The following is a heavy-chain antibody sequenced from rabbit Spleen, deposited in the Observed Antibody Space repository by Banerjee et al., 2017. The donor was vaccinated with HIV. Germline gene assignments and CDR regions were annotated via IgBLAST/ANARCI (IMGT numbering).Heavy chain of an antibody. CDR3: ARDTGSSFSSYGMDL. CDR2: IYPGSSGFT. J-gene: IGHJ6*01. Sequence: QSLEESGGDVVKHGASLTLTCTASGFSFSNNYVMCWVRQAPGKGLEWIAYIYPGSSGFTYFASWAKGRFTISKTSSTTVTLQMTSLTVADTATYFCARDTGSSFSSYGMDLWGQGTLVTVS. V-gene: IGHV1S40*01. CDR1: GFSFSNNYV. D-gene: IGHD8-1*01.